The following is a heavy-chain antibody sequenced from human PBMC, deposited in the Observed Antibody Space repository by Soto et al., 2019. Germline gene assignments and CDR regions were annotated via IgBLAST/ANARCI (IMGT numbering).Heavy chain of an antibody. Sequence: SETLSLTCTVSGGSISSYYLSWIRQPPGKGLEWIGYIYYSGSTNYNPSLKSRVTISVDTSKNQFSLKLSSVTAADTAVYYCARHAYGGYVFDYWGQGTLVTVSS. CDR2: IYYSGST. CDR3: ARHAYGGYVFDY. J-gene: IGHJ4*02. D-gene: IGHD5-12*01. V-gene: IGHV4-59*08. CDR1: GGSISSYY.